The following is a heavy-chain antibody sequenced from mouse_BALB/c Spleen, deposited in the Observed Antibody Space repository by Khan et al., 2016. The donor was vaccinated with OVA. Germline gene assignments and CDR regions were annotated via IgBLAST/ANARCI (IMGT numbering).Heavy chain of an antibody. Sequence: EVQLQESGPGLVKPSQSLSLTCTVTGYSITSDYAWNWIRQFPGNKLEWMGFISDSGNNNYNPSLKSRISINRDTTKNQFFLQLNSVTTEETATYSCAEDYAGDFDNWGQGTTLTVSS. V-gene: IGHV3-2*02. D-gene: IGHD1-1*02. CDR3: AEDYAGDFDN. CDR2: ISDSGNN. J-gene: IGHJ2*01. CDR1: GYSITSDYA.